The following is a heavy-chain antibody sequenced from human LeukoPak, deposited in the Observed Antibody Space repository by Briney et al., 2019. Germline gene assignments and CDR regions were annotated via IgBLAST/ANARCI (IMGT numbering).Heavy chain of an antibody. V-gene: IGHV3-33*06. CDR2: IWSDGTDK. CDR1: GFTFSHYG. Sequence: GGSLRLSCATSGFTFSHYGMHWVRQAPGKGLEWVAVIWSDGTDKYYGDSVKGGFTISRDNSKNTVYLQMNSLRVEDTAVYYCAKDAQRGFDFSNSLESWGQGTLVTVSS. CDR3: AKDAQRGFDFSNSLES. D-gene: IGHD4-11*01. J-gene: IGHJ4*02.